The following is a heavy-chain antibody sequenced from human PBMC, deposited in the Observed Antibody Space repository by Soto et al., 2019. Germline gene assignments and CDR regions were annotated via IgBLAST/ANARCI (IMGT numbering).Heavy chain of an antibody. CDR2: INPNSGGT. CDR1: GHTFTGYY. D-gene: IGHD1-7*01. J-gene: IGHJ6*02. Sequence: ASVKVSCKASGHTFTGYYMHWLRQAPGQGLEWMGWINPNSGGTNYAQKFQGRVTMTRDTSISTAYMELSRLRSDDTAVYYCARDQTGTTTYYYGMDVWGQGTTVTV. V-gene: IGHV1-2*02. CDR3: ARDQTGTTTYYYGMDV.